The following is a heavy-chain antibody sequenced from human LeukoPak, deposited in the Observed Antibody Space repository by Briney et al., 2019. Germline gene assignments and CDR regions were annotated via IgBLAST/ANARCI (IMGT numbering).Heavy chain of an antibody. CDR2: IGSKASGGKT. Sequence: GGSLRLSCTGSGFTFADYALTWVRQAPGKGLEWVASIGSKASGGKTEYAASAKGRFSISRDDSKSTAYLQMDSLKNEDTAVFYCTRWNTASYYDLWGQGTLVSVSS. D-gene: IGHD1-1*01. CDR3: TRWNTASYYDL. V-gene: IGHV3-49*04. J-gene: IGHJ4*02. CDR1: GFTFADYA.